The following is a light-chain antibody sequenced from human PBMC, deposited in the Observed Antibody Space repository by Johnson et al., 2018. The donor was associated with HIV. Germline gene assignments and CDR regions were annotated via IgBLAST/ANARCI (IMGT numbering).Light chain of an antibody. J-gene: IGLJ1*01. Sequence: QSVLTQPPSVSAAPGQKVTISCSGSSSNIGNNYVSWYQQLPGTAPKLLIYDNNKRPSGIPDRFSGSKSGTSATLGITGLQTGDEADYYCGTWDSSLSVYVFGTGPKVTV. V-gene: IGLV1-51*01. CDR1: SSNIGNNY. CDR2: DNN. CDR3: GTWDSSLSVYV.